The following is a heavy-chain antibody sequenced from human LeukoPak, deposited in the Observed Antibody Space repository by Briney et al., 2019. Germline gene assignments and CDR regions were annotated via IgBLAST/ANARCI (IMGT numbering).Heavy chain of an antibody. Sequence: SQTLSLTCTVSGGSISSGDYYWSWIRQPPGKGLEWIGYIYYSGSTYYNPSLKSRVTISVDTSKNQFSLKLSSVTAADTAVYYCAKRGGDYYGSGSYYKAYYFRMDVWGQGANVTVSS. CDR2: IYYSGST. D-gene: IGHD3-10*01. CDR1: GGSISSGDYY. V-gene: IGHV4-30-4*01. J-gene: IGHJ6*02. CDR3: AKRGGDYYGSGSYYKAYYFRMDV.